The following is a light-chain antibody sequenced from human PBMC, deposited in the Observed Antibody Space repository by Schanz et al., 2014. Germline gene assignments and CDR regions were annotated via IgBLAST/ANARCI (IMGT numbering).Light chain of an antibody. J-gene: IGKJ4*01. Sequence: EIVLTQSPGTLSLSPGERATLSCRASQSVTSNLAWYQQKPGQAPRLLIYEASNRATGIPARFSGSGSGTDFTLTISSLEPEDFAVYYCQQRSNWPSLTFGGGTKVDFK. CDR1: QSVTSN. V-gene: IGKV3-11*01. CDR3: QQRSNWPSLT. CDR2: EAS.